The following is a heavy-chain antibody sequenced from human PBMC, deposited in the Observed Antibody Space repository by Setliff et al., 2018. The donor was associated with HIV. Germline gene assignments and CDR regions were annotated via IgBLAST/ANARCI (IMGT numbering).Heavy chain of an antibody. D-gene: IGHD3-10*01. V-gene: IGHV1-8*02. CDR2: MNPKSGNT. Sequence: ASVKVSCKTSGYTFTSHDINWVRQAPGQGLEWMGWMNPKSGNTGYARKFQGRVTMTRDTSIDTAYMELTSLTSEDTAVYYCARGRGSSAWFDPWGQRTLVTVSS. CDR1: GYTFTSHD. CDR3: ARGRGSSAWFDP. J-gene: IGHJ5*02.